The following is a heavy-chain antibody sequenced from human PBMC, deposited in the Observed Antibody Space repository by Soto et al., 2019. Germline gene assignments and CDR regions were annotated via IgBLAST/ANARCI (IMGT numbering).Heavy chain of an antibody. CDR1: GDTLRTSG. V-gene: IGHV1-18*01. J-gene: IGHJ1*01. CDR2: IRPDNGNR. CDR3: AIDTESNRYND. D-gene: IGHD1-20*01. Sequence: ASVKVSCETSGDTLRTSGITWVRQAPGQGLEWVGWIRPDNGNRKSAQRLQGRVTLTTDTSASTAYMELRSLTSDDTAMYYCAIDTESNRYNDLGQGPLVPVSA.